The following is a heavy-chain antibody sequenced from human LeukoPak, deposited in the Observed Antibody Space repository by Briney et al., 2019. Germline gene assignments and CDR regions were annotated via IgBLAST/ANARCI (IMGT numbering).Heavy chain of an antibody. Sequence: PGRSLRLSCAASGFTFSSYAMHWVRQAPGKGLEWVAVISYDGSNKYYADSVKGRFTISRDNSKNTLYLQMNSLRAEDTAVYYCARGHDFWSGPMDVWGKGTTVTVSS. D-gene: IGHD3-3*01. CDR3: ARGHDFWSGPMDV. V-gene: IGHV3-30-3*01. J-gene: IGHJ6*03. CDR1: GFTFSSYA. CDR2: ISYDGSNK.